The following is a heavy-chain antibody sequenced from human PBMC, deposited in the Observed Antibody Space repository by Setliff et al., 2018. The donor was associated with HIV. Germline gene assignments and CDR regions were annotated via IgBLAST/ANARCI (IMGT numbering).Heavy chain of an antibody. CDR1: GYTFTKYA. D-gene: IGHD1-26*01. CDR3: ATRGEQLYFYGMDV. V-gene: IGHV7-4-1*02. Sequence: ASVKVSCKASGYTFTKYAMSWVRRAPGQGLEWVGWINTNTGSPTYAQGLTGRFVFSFDTSVSTAYLQISGLKAEDTAVYYCATRGEQLYFYGMDVWGQGTLVTVSS. CDR2: INTNTGSP. J-gene: IGHJ6*02.